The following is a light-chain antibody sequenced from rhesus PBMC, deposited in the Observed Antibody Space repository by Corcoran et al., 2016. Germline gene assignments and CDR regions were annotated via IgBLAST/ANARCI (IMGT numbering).Light chain of an antibody. J-gene: IGKJ3*01. CDR3: YQHSSGFT. Sequence: DIQLTQSPSSLSASVGDRVTITCRASQGISSYLAWYQQKSGKAPKLRIYDASNVQSGVPSRFSGSGSGTEFTLTISSLEPEDVGVYHCYQHSSGFTFGPGTKLDIK. CDR1: QGISSY. V-gene: IGKV1-38*01. CDR2: DAS.